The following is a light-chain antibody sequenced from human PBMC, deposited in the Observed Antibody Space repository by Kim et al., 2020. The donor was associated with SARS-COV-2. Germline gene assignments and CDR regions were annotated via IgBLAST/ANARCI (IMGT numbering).Light chain of an antibody. J-gene: IGKJ4*01. V-gene: IGKV3-15*01. CDR3: QQYNNWPPLT. CDR2: GAS. Sequence: EIVMTQSPATLSVSPGERATLSCRASQSVSSNLAWYQQKPVQAPRLLIYGASTRATGIPARFSGSGSGTEFTLTISSLQSEDFAVYYCQQYNNWPPLTFGGGTKLEI. CDR1: QSVSSN.